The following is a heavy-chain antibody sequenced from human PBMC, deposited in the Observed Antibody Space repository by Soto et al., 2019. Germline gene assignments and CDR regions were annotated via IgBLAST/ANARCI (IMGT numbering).Heavy chain of an antibody. Sequence: GASVKLSCKVSGDSLTDLSMHWVRQAPGKGLEWMGGFDPEDGETIYAQKFQGRVTMTEDTSTDTAYMELSSLRSEDTAVYYCATDLARNSAIDYWGQGTLVTVSS. V-gene: IGHV1-24*01. CDR1: GDSLTDLS. CDR3: ATDLARNSAIDY. J-gene: IGHJ4*02. CDR2: FDPEDGET. D-gene: IGHD1-7*01.